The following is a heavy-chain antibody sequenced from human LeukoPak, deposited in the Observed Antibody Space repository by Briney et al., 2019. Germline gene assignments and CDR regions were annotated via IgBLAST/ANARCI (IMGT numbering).Heavy chain of an antibody. D-gene: IGHD2-2*01. Sequence: SETLSLTCTVSGGSISSYYWSWIRQPPGKGLEWIGYIYYSGSINYNPSLKSRVTISVDTSKNQFPLKLSSVTAADTAVYYCARDLGYCSSTSCYPWFDPWGQGTLVTVSS. J-gene: IGHJ5*02. CDR2: IYYSGSI. CDR3: ARDLGYCSSTSCYPWFDP. V-gene: IGHV4-59*01. CDR1: GGSISSYY.